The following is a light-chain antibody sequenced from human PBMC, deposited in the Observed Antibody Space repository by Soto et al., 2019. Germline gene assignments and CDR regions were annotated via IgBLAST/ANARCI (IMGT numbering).Light chain of an antibody. Sequence: QAVVTQPPSASGTPGQRVTISCSGSSSNIGGNPVNWYQQLPGTAPKLLIYTNNQRPSGVPDRFSGSKSGTSASLAISGLQSEDEADYYCAAWDDSLNGYGFGTGTKLTVL. CDR2: TNN. V-gene: IGLV1-44*01. J-gene: IGLJ1*01. CDR1: SSNIGGNP. CDR3: AAWDDSLNGYG.